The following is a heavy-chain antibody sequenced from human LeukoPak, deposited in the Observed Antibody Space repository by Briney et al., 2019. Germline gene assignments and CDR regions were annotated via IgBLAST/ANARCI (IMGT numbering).Heavy chain of an antibody. D-gene: IGHD1-26*01. J-gene: IGHJ6*03. CDR1: GGSFRGYF. CDR3: ARGNSGSHWGDHYFYMDV. Sequence: RPSETLSLTCAVYGGSFRGYFWGWVRQTPGKGLEWLGEITHNGSTNYMPSLSGRVSVFQDVSKNQFSLKLSSVTAADTGVYYCARGNSGSHWGDHYFYMDVWGKGTTVIVSS. CDR2: ITHNGST. V-gene: IGHV4-34*01.